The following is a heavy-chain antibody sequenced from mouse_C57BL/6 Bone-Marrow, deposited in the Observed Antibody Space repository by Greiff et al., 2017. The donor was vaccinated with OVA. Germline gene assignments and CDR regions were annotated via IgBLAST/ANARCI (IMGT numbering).Heavy chain of an antibody. Sequence: VQLQQPGAELVRPGSSVKLSCKASGYTFTSYWMDWVKQRPGQGLEWIGNIYPSDSETHYNQKFKDKATLTVDKSSSTAYMQLSSLTSEDSAVYYSARPGLPYAMDYWGQGTSVTVSS. V-gene: IGHV1-61*01. CDR1: GYTFTSYW. D-gene: IGHD2-2*01. CDR3: ARPGLPYAMDY. CDR2: IYPSDSET. J-gene: IGHJ4*01.